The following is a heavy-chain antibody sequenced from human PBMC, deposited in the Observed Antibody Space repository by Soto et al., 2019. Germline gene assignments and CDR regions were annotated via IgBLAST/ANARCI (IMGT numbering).Heavy chain of an antibody. CDR3: TIDSYSSIIVVRFDY. CDR1: GFTFSNAW. J-gene: IGHJ4*01. V-gene: IGHV3-15*07. D-gene: IGHD3-22*01. CDR2: IKSKTDGGTP. Sequence: GGSLSLSCAASGFTFSNAWINWVRQAPGKELKWIGRIKSKTDGGTPDYAAPVKGRFAISIDDSKNMVYLQMNSLKTEYLGLYYCTIDSYSSIIVVRFDYWGHGTLVTVSS.